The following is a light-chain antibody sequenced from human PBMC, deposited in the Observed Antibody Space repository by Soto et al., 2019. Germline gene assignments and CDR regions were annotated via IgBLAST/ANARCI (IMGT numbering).Light chain of an antibody. CDR1: NSDVGAYNY. V-gene: IGLV2-14*01. CDR3: SSYTGSSTL. Sequence: QSVLTQPASVSGSPGQSITISCTGTNSDVGAYNYVSWYQQHPGKAPKLMIYDVSNRPSGVSNRFSGSKSGNTASLTISGLQAEDEADYYCSSYTGSSTLFGTGTKLTVL. CDR2: DVS. J-gene: IGLJ1*01.